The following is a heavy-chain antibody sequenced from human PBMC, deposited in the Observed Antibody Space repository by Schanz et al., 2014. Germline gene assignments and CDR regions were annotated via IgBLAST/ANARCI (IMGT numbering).Heavy chain of an antibody. Sequence: EVRLVESGGGLVKPGGSLRLSCAASGFSFSTYGMTWVRQAPGKGLEWVSSISSSSMYIYQADSMRGRFTISRDNAKNSLYLQVNNLSAEDTAVYYCVRDKKGFVAVAGRAPFDSWGQGTLVTVSS. CDR3: VRDKKGFVAVAGRAPFDS. J-gene: IGHJ4*02. CDR2: ISSSSMYI. D-gene: IGHD6-19*01. CDR1: GFSFSTYG. V-gene: IGHV3-21*01.